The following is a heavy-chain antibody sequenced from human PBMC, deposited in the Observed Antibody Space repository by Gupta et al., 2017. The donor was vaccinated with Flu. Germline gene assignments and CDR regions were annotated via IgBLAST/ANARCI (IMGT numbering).Heavy chain of an antibody. CDR2: IKSKTDGGTT. V-gene: IGHV3-15*01. D-gene: IGHD4-4*01. Sequence: WVGRIKSKTDGGTTDYAAPVKGRFTISRDDSKNTLYLQMNSLKTEDTAVYYCTTDFTTVTTNLPYYYYYMDVWGKGTTVTVSS. J-gene: IGHJ6*03. CDR3: TTDFTTVTTNLPYYYYYMDV.